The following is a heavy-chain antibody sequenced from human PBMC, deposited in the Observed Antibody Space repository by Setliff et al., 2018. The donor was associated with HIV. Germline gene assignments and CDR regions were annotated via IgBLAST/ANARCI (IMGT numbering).Heavy chain of an antibody. J-gene: IGHJ3*02. CDR2: INAYTGDT. Sequence: AASVKVSCKTSGYTSIDNYIHWVRQAPGQGLEWMAWINAYTGDTNYAQKFQGSVTVTRDTSISTAYMELSRLRSDDTAVYYCARDWKHVFDIWGQGTMVTVSS. CDR1: GYTSIDNY. CDR3: ARDWKHVFDI. D-gene: IGHD1-1*01. V-gene: IGHV1-2*02.